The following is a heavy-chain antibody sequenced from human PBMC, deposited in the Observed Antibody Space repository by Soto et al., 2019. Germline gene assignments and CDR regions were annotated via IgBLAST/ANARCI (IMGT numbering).Heavy chain of an antibody. J-gene: IGHJ5*02. CDR3: ARPVEMATSNWFDP. CDR1: GYSFTSYW. Sequence: HGEPLKISCKGSGYSFTSYWISWVRQMPGKGLEWMGRIDPSDSYTNYSPSFQGHVTISADKSISTAYLQWSSLKASDTAMYYCARPVEMATSNWFDPWGQGTLVTVSS. D-gene: IGHD5-12*01. V-gene: IGHV5-10-1*01. CDR2: IDPSDSYT.